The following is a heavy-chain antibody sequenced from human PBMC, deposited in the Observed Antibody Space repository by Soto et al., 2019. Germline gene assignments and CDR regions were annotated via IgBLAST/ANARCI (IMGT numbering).Heavy chain of an antibody. D-gene: IGHD3-9*01. CDR2: ISAYNGNT. Sequence: ASVKVSCKASGYTFTSYGISWVRQAPGQGLEWMGWISAYNGNTNYAQKLQGRVTMTTDTSTSTAYMELRSLRSDDTAVYYCATDYDILTGYYNNWFDPWGQGTLVTSPQ. CDR3: ATDYDILTGYYNNWFDP. CDR1: GYTFTSYG. J-gene: IGHJ5*02. V-gene: IGHV1-18*01.